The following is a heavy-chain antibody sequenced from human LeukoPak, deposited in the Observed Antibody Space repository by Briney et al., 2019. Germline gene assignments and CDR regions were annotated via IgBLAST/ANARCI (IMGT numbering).Heavy chain of an antibody. Sequence: ASVKVSCKASGYTFTSYGISWVRQAPGQGLEWMGWISAYNGNTNYAQKLQGRVTMTTDTSTSTAYMEPRSLRSDDTAVYYCARGSGIVGATDGMDVWGQGTTVTVSS. CDR3: ARGSGIVGATDGMDV. D-gene: IGHD1-26*01. CDR1: GYTFTSYG. V-gene: IGHV1-18*01. CDR2: ISAYNGNT. J-gene: IGHJ6*02.